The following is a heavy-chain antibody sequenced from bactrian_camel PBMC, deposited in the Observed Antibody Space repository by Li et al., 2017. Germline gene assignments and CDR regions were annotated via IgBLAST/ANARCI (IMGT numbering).Heavy chain of an antibody. CDR1: GYTLGNIC. V-gene: IGHV3S31*01. D-gene: IGHD5*01. J-gene: IGHJ4*01. CDR3: ARSRFVFRGCDLSTSGYYY. CDR2: IDREGTTT. Sequence: DVQLVESGGGSVQAGGSLRLSCVVSGYTLGNICIGWFRQGLGKGPEGVAAIDREGTTTYSDSVKGRFTISKDNAMNTLYLQMDSLKPEDSAMYYCARSRFVFRGCDLSTSGYYYGGQGTQVT.